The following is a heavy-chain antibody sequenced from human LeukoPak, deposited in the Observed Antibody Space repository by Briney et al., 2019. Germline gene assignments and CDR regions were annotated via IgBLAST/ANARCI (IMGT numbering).Heavy chain of an antibody. Sequence: SVKVSCKAFGGTFSSYAISWVRQAPGQGLEWMGGIIPIFGTANYAQKFQGRVTITTDESTSTAYMELSSLRSEDTAVYYCARDHVITGTTSTNYYYYYMDVWGKGTTVTVSS. D-gene: IGHD1-14*01. CDR3: ARDHVITGTTSTNYYYYYMDV. CDR1: GGTFSSYA. V-gene: IGHV1-69*05. J-gene: IGHJ6*03. CDR2: IIPIFGTA.